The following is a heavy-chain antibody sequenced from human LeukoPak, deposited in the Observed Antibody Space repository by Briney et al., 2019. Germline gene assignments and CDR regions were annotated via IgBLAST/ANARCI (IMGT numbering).Heavy chain of an antibody. CDR2: ISYDGSNK. J-gene: IGHJ4*02. CDR3: ARGGRYYYDSSGYYFFDY. D-gene: IGHD3-22*01. CDR1: GFTFSSYA. V-gene: IGHV3-30-3*01. Sequence: GGSLRLSCAAPGFTFSSYAMHWVRQAPGKGLEWVAVISYDGSNKYYADSVKGRFTISRDNSKNTLYLQMNSLRAEDTAVYYCARGGRYYYDSSGYYFFDYWGQGTLVTVSS.